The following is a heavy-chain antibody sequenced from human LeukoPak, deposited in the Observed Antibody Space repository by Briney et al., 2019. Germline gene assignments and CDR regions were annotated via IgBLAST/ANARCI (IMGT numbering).Heavy chain of an antibody. CDR1: GLAFSNFW. J-gene: IGHJ4*02. CDR2: IKPDGSED. D-gene: IGHD5-24*01. Sequence: GGSLRLSCATSGLAFSNFWMYWVRQAPGKGLEWVASIKPDGSEDFYADSVKGRFNISRDNAKNSLFLQMTNLKAEDTAVYYCAVDRRFKVFDYWGQGTLVTVSS. CDR3: AVDRRFKVFDY. V-gene: IGHV3-7*01.